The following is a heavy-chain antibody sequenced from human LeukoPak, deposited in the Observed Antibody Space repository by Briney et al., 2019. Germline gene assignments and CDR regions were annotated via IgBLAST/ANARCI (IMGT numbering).Heavy chain of an antibody. CDR1: GASISSGYYY. CDR2: ILHSGNT. Sequence: PSETLSLTCIVSGASISSGYYYWNWVRQTPEKGLEWIGYILHSGNTFYNPSLKTRVTISIDRTKNQFSLEMNSVTAADTALYFCARDQTSPGSDHDAFDVWGQGTMVIVSS. D-gene: IGHD6-25*01. CDR3: ARDQTSPGSDHDAFDV. J-gene: IGHJ3*01. V-gene: IGHV4-30-2*01.